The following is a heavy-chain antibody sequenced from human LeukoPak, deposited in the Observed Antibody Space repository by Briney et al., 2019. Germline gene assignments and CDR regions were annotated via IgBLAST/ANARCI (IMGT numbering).Heavy chain of an antibody. CDR1: GFTFSNYW. Sequence: GGALRLSCAASGFTFSNYWMHWVRQAPGKGLVWVSRINSDGRSTNYADSVKGRFTISRDKAKKTLYLQMNSVRAEDMAVYYCARDQGYWGQGTLVTVSS. J-gene: IGHJ4*02. CDR3: ARDQGY. V-gene: IGHV3-74*01. CDR2: INSDGRST.